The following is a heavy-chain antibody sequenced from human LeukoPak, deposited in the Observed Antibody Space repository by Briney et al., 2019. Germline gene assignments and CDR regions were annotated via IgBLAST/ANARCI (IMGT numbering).Heavy chain of an antibody. D-gene: IGHD1-26*01. J-gene: IGHJ4*02. Sequence: ASVKVSCNASGYTFTGNYMHWGRQAPGQGLEWLVWINPDSGGTNYAQKFQGTVTMTRDTSISTVYMELSSLRSDDTAVYYCAGAGYRGNYYYYFDFWGQGTLVTVSS. CDR2: INPDSGGT. CDR3: AGAGYRGNYYYYFDF. CDR1: GYTFTGNY. V-gene: IGHV1-2*02.